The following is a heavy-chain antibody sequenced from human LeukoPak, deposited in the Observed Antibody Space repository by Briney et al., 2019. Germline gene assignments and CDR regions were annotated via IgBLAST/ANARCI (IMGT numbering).Heavy chain of an antibody. J-gene: IGHJ4*02. Sequence: ASVKVSCKASGYTFTGYYMHWVRQAPGQVLEWMGWINPNSGGTNYAQKFQDRVTMTRDTSISTVFMELSRLRSDDTAVYYCARELGGTGSYLLRWGQGTLVTVSS. D-gene: IGHD3-10*01. V-gene: IGHV1-2*02. CDR2: INPNSGGT. CDR1: GYTFTGYY. CDR3: ARELGGTGSYLLR.